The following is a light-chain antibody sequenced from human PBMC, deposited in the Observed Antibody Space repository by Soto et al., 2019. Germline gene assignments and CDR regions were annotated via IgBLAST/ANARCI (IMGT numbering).Light chain of an antibody. CDR3: QQYAFSPRT. CDR2: GGS. CDR1: QSVNNNF. J-gene: IGKJ5*01. V-gene: IGKV3-20*01. Sequence: EIVLTQSPGTLSLSPGERAALSCRASQSVNNNFLAWYQQKPGQAPRLLIYGGSRRATGVPDRFSGAGSGTDFTLTISRLEPEDFAVFYCQQYAFSPRTFGQGTRLEIK.